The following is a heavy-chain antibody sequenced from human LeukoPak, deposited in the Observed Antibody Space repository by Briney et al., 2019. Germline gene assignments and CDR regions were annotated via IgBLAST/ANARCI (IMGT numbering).Heavy chain of an antibody. CDR3: ARSLSVTRGLITTMLGY. CDR1: GYIFTDFY. Sequence: ASVKVSCKTSGYIFTDFYLHWVRQAPGQGLEWMGWISPTNGATSYARRFQGRVNMARDTCTSTSYMELSSLGSDDTAVYHCARSLSVTRGLITTMLGYWGQGTLVTVSS. D-gene: IGHD3-10*01. V-gene: IGHV1-2*02. CDR2: ISPTNGAT. J-gene: IGHJ4*02.